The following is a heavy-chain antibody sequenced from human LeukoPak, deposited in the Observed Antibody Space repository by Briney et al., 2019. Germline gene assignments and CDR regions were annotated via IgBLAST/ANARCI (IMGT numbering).Heavy chain of an antibody. CDR2: LRGDGET. CDR1: GFTFSSYV. J-gene: IGHJ4*02. D-gene: IGHD3-16*01. CDR3: AKASWVSSADAVL. Sequence: GGSLTLSCAASGFTFSSYVMSWSRQAPARGLEWVSSLRGDGETFYADSVKGRFTLSRDHSRNTVYLHLNNLRVEDTAVYYCAKASWVSSADAVLWGQGTVVTVS. V-gene: IGHV3-23*01.